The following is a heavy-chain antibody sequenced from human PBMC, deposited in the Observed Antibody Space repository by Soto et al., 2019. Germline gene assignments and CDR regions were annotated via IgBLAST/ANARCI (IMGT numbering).Heavy chain of an antibody. CDR1: GFTFSGSA. D-gene: IGHD3-3*01. CDR3: TSHSPEDVYYGVFDY. Sequence: EVQLVESGGGLVQPGGSLKLSCVASGFTFSGSAMHWVRQASGKGLEWVGRIRNKANSYATAYAASVKGRFTISRDDSNNTAYLQMNSLKTEDTAVYYCTSHSPEDVYYGVFDYWGQGILVTVSS. V-gene: IGHV3-73*02. J-gene: IGHJ4*02. CDR2: IRNKANSYAT.